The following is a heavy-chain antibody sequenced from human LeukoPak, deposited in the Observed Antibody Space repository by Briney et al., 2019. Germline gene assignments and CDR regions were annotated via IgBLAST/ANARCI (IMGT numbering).Heavy chain of an antibody. CDR1: GFTFSGSA. V-gene: IGHV3-73*01. CDR2: IRSKANSYAT. J-gene: IGHJ4*02. D-gene: IGHD6-13*01. Sequence: GGSLKLSCAASGFTFSGSAMHWVRQASGKGLEWVGRIRSKANSYATAYAASVKGRFTISRDDSKNTAYLQMNSLKTEDTAVYYCTRLSSSWCITRVYFDYWGQGTLVTVSS. CDR3: TRLSSSWCITRVYFDY.